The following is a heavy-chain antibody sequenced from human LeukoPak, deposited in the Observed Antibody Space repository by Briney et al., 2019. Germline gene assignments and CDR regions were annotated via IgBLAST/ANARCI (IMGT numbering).Heavy chain of an antibody. Sequence: PGGSLRLSCAASGFTFSSFWMSWVRQAPGKGLEWVAKIKQDGSEKYYVDSVKGRFTISRDNAKNSLYLQMNSLRAEDTAVYYCARDPGLGTPHYFDYWGQGTLVTVSS. CDR2: IKQDGSEK. D-gene: IGHD7-27*01. J-gene: IGHJ4*02. V-gene: IGHV3-7*03. CDR3: ARDPGLGTPHYFDY. CDR1: GFTFSSFW.